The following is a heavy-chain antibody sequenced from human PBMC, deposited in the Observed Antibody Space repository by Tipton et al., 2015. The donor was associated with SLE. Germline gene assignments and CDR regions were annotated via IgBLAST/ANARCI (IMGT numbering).Heavy chain of an antibody. CDR3: ARGLEGGYYFDY. CDR2: IYYSGST. Sequence: TLSLTCTVSGGSISSSSYYWGWIRQPPGKGLEWIGSIYYSGSTYYDPSLKSRVTISVDTSKNQFSLKLSSVTAADTAVYYCARGLEGGYYFDYWGQGTLVTVSS. J-gene: IGHJ4*02. V-gene: IGHV4-39*07. CDR1: GGSISSSSYY. D-gene: IGHD1-1*01.